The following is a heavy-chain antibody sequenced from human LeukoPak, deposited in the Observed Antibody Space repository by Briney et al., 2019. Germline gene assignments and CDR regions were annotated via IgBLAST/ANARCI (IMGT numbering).Heavy chain of an antibody. J-gene: IGHJ5*02. CDR2: IFDDGTT. D-gene: IGHD3-10*01. Sequence: SQTLSLTPAVSVGSISSAGYCWNWIRQPPGKGLEWIGYIFDDGTTDYNPSLKSRVTMSVDRSKNQFYLKLSSVTAADTAVYYCARTYGPSNWFDPWGQGTLVIVSS. V-gene: IGHV4-30-2*01. CDR1: VGSISSAGYC. CDR3: ARTYGPSNWFDP.